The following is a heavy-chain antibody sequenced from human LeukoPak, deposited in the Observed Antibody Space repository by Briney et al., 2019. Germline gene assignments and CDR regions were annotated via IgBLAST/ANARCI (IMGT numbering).Heavy chain of an antibody. CDR1: GFIFSSSS. J-gene: IGHJ5*02. V-gene: IGHV3-23*01. CDR3: AKVKSSLRVVGA. D-gene: IGHD3-22*01. Sequence: GGSLRLSCAASGFIFSSSSMSWVRQAPGKGLEWVSRISDIGGITHYAESVQGRFTISRDNSGNTLYVQMNSLSVDDTAVYYCAKVKSSLRVVGAWGQGTLVTVSS. CDR2: ISDIGGIT.